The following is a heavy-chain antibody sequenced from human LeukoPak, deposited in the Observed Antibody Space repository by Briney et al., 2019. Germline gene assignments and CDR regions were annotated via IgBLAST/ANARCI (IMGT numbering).Heavy chain of an antibody. CDR1: GFTFSSYG. Sequence: GGSLRLSCAASGFTFSSYGMHWVRQAPGKGLGWVAFIRYDGSNKYYADSVKGRFTISRDNSKNTLYLQMNSLRAEDTAVYYCAKDEAVTIFGVAPPHFDYWGQGTLVTVSS. D-gene: IGHD3-3*01. CDR3: AKDEAVTIFGVAPPHFDY. J-gene: IGHJ4*02. V-gene: IGHV3-30*02. CDR2: IRYDGSNK.